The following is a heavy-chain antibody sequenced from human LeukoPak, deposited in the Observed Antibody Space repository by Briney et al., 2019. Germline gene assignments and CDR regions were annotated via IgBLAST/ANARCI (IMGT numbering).Heavy chain of an antibody. CDR1: GGSISSGSYY. CDR2: IYTSGST. V-gene: IGHV4-61*02. Sequence: PSETLSLTCTVSGGSISSGSYYWSWIRQPAGKGLEWIGRIYTSGSTNYNPSLKSRVTISVDTSNNQFSLKLSSVTAADTAVYYCARSFYDYVWGSYKAFDIWGQGTMVTVSS. CDR3: ARSFYDYVWGSYKAFDI. D-gene: IGHD3-16*01. J-gene: IGHJ3*02.